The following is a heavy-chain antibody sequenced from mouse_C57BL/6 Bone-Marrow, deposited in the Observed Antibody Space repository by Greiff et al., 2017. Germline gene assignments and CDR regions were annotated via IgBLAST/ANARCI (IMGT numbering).Heavy chain of an antibody. Sequence: LVESGAELVRPGTSVKMSCKASGYTFTNYWIGWAKQRPGHGLEWIGDIYPGGGYTNYNEKFKGKATLTADKSSSTAYMQFSSLTSEDSAIYYCARVGLYYYAMDYWGQGTSVTVSS. V-gene: IGHV1-63*01. CDR3: ARVGLYYYAMDY. CDR1: GYTFTNYW. D-gene: IGHD1-1*01. CDR2: IYPGGGYT. J-gene: IGHJ4*01.